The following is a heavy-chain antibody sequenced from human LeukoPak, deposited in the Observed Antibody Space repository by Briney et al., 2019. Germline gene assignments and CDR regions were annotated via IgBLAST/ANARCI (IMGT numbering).Heavy chain of an antibody. CDR1: GYTFTSYD. D-gene: IGHD5-18*01. CDR3: ARVSTTWIQRWLRQDYYYYDMDV. V-gene: IGHV1-8*01. J-gene: IGHJ6*02. CDR2: MNPNSGNT. Sequence: ASVKVSCKASGYTFTSYDINWVRQATGQGLEWMGWMNPNSGNTGYAQKFQGRVTMTRNTSISTAYMELSSLRSEDTAVYYCARVSTTWIQRWLRQDYYYYDMDVWGQGTTVTVSS.